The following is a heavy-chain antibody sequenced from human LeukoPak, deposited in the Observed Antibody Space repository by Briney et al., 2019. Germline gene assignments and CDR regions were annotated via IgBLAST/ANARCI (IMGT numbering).Heavy chain of an antibody. CDR1: GFTFTTYW. V-gene: IGHV3-7*01. J-gene: IGHJ4*02. D-gene: IGHD3-10*01. CDR2: IKQDGTEK. Sequence: GGSLRLSCAASGFTFTTYWMSWVRQPPGKGLEWVANIKQDGTEKYYVDSVKGRFTISRNNDKNSLYLQMNSLRVEDTAIYYCAKVAHYYYGSESYYFFEHWGQGTPVTASS. CDR3: AKVAHYYYGSESYYFFEH.